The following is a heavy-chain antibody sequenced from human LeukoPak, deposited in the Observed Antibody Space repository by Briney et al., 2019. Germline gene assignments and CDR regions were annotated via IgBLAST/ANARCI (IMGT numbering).Heavy chain of an antibody. CDR3: ARDLTMVRGVLGV. J-gene: IGHJ6*04. D-gene: IGHD3-10*01. CDR1: EFNFFSYG. V-gene: IGHV3-74*01. Sequence: PGGSLRLSCVASEFNFFSYGMQWVRQAPGKGLVWVSRIFTDGSTTSYADSVKGRFTISRDNAKNTLYLEMKSLRVEDTAVYYCARDLTMVRGVLGVWGKGTTVTVSS. CDR2: IFTDGSTT.